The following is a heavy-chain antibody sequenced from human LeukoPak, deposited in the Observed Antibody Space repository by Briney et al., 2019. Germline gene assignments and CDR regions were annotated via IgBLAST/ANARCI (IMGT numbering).Heavy chain of an antibody. D-gene: IGHD2-15*01. V-gene: IGHV3-74*01. Sequence: GGSLRLSCAASGFTFSSYWMYWVRQAPGKGLVWVSHIDTDGRSTSYADSVKGRFTISRDNAKNTLYLQINSLRAEDTAVYYCGREYCSRGSCSLDYWGQGTLVTVSS. CDR1: GFTFSSYW. J-gene: IGHJ4*02. CDR2: IDTDGRST. CDR3: GREYCSRGSCSLDY.